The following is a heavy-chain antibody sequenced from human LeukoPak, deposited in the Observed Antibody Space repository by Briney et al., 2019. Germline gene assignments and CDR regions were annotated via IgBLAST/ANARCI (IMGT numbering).Heavy chain of an antibody. V-gene: IGHV4-30-2*01. J-gene: IGHJ4*02. CDR3: AREDYGSESPSDY. CDR1: GGSISSGGYY. D-gene: IGHD3-10*01. CDR2: IYHSGST. Sequence: PSETLSLTCTVSGGSISSGGYYWSWIRQPPGKGLEWIGYIYHSGSTYYNPSLKSRVTISVDRSKNQFSLKLSSVTAADTAVYYCAREDYGSESPSDYWGQGTLVTVSS.